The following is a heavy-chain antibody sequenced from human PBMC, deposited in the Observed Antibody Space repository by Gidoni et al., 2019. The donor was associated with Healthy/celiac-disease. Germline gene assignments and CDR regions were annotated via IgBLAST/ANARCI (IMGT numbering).Heavy chain of an antibody. CDR2: ISWNSGSI. Sequence: EVQLVESGGGLVQPGRSLRLSCAASGFTFDDYAMHWVRQAPGKGLEWVSGISWNSGSIGYADSVKGRFTISRDNAKNSLYLQMNSLRAEDTALYYCAKVPEFGYYYYGMDVWGQGTTVTVSS. D-gene: IGHD3-10*01. CDR1: GFTFDDYA. V-gene: IGHV3-9*01. CDR3: AKVPEFGYYYYGMDV. J-gene: IGHJ6*02.